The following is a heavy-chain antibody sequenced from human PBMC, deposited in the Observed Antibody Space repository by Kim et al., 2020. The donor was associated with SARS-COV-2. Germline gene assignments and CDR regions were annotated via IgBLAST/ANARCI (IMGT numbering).Heavy chain of an antibody. CDR3: ARDRNDYGAALFDY. J-gene: IGHJ4*01. CDR1: GFTFSSYS. D-gene: IGHD4-17*01. CDR2: ISSSSSTI. Sequence: GGSLRLSCAASGFTFSSYSMNWVRQAPGKGLEWVSYISSSSSTIYYADSVKVRFTIARDNAKNSLYLQMNSLRDEDTAVYYCARDRNDYGAALFDYWGQGTLVTVSS. V-gene: IGHV3-48*02.